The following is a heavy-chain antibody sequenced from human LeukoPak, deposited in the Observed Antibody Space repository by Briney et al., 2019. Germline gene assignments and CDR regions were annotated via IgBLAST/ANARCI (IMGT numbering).Heavy chain of an antibody. V-gene: IGHV4-39*07. Sequence: SETLSLTCTVSGGSISSSSYYWGWIRQPPGKGLEWIGSIYYSGSTYYNPSLKSRVTISVDTSKNQFSLKLSSVTAADTAVYYCARGGGSYHRRDFDYWGQGTLVTVSS. J-gene: IGHJ4*02. CDR2: IYYSGST. CDR3: ARGGGSYHRRDFDY. CDR1: GGSISSSSYY. D-gene: IGHD1-26*01.